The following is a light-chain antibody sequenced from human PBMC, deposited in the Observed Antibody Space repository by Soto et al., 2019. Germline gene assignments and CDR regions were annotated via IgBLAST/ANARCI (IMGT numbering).Light chain of an antibody. CDR3: QQYGSSPPYT. Sequence: EVVLTQSPGTLSLSPGERATLSCRASQTVSNNYLAWYQHKPGQSPKLLIFGSSDRATGIPDRFSGSGSGTDFTLTISRLEPEDFEVYYCQQYGSSPPYTFGQGTKLEIK. CDR1: QTVSNNY. CDR2: GSS. V-gene: IGKV3-20*01. J-gene: IGKJ2*01.